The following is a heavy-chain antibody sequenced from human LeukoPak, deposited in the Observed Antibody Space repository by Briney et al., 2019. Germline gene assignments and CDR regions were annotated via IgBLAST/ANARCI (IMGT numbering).Heavy chain of an antibody. CDR1: GCTFSNYA. CDR3: ARDNTGDFDY. Sequence: PGGYLRLSCEASGCTFSNYAMSWVRQAPGKGLEWVSTISGSGHITYYADSVKGRFTVARDNSKNTRYLQMNSLRAEDTAVYYCARDNTGDFDYWGQGTLVTVSS. V-gene: IGHV3-23*01. CDR2: ISGSGHIT. J-gene: IGHJ4*02. D-gene: IGHD2/OR15-2a*01.